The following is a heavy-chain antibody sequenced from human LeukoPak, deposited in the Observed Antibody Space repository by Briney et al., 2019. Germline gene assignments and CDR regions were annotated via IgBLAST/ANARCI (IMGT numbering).Heavy chain of an antibody. Sequence: SETLSLTCIVSGGSISSSGYHWDWIRQPPGKGLEWIGNFYYTGSTYYNPSLKSRITISVDTSKNQFSLKLRSVTAADTAVYYCARHSRSGYGDYESAFDIWGQGTMVTVSS. V-gene: IGHV4-39*01. J-gene: IGHJ3*02. D-gene: IGHD5-12*01. CDR1: GGSISSSGYH. CDR3: ARHSRSGYGDYESAFDI. CDR2: FYYTGST.